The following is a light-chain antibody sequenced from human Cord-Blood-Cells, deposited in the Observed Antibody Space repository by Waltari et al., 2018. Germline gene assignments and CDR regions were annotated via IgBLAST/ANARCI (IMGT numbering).Light chain of an antibody. Sequence: DIQMTQSPSYLSASVRDRVTITCRASQSISSYLNWYQQKPGKAPKLLIYAASSLQSGVPSRFSGSGSGTDFTLTISSLQPEDFATYYCQQSYSTPTFGGGTKVEIK. CDR3: QQSYSTPT. V-gene: IGKV1-39*01. CDR2: AAS. J-gene: IGKJ4*01. CDR1: QSISSY.